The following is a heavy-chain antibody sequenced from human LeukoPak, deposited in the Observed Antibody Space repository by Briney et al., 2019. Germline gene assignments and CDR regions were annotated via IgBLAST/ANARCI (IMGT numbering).Heavy chain of an antibody. V-gene: IGHV3-30-3*01. CDR2: ISYDGSNK. J-gene: IGHJ4*02. CDR1: GFTFSSYA. Sequence: GGSLRLSCAASGFTFSSYAMHWVRQAPGKGLEWVAVISYDGSNKYYTDSVKGRFTISRDNSKNTLYLQMNSLRAEDTAVYYCARDMQLLRGQGTLVTVSS. D-gene: IGHD6-6*01. CDR3: ARDMQLL.